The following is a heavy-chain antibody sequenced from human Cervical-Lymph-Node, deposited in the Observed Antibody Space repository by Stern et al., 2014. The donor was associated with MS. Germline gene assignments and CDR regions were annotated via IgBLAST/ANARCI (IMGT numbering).Heavy chain of an antibody. CDR1: GFRFTDYY. J-gene: IGHJ5*02. D-gene: IGHD5-24*01. CDR2: INPKNGDT. Sequence: VQLVESGAEVKKPGASVKVSCDTSGFRFTDYYIHWVRLAPGQGIEWIACINPKNGDTHSAQKFQGRFTMTRDTSSSTGYMELNSLKSDDTAMYYCGRGIKTFDPWGQGTLVTVSS. V-gene: IGHV1-2*02. CDR3: GRGIKTFDP.